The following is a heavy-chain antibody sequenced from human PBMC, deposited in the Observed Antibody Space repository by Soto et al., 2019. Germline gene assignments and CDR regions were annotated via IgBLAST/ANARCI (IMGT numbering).Heavy chain of an antibody. J-gene: IGHJ4*02. CDR3: ARWGTTGGLDV. V-gene: IGHV3-30*19. D-gene: IGHD3-16*01. Sequence: QVQLVESGGGVVQPGTSLRLSCVGSGFTFRSFVIHWVRQAPGKGLEWVALTSYDGSNTYYDDSVKGRFTISRDNSRNTVDLQRDSLRLEDTALYYCARWGTTGGLDVWSQGTLVSVSS. CDR1: GFTFRSFV. CDR2: TSYDGSNT.